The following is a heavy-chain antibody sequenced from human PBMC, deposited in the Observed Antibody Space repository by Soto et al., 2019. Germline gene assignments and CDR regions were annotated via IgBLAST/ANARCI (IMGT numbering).Heavy chain of an antibody. CDR1: GGSFSGYY. J-gene: IGHJ4*02. CDR2: INHSGST. D-gene: IGHD4-17*01. CDR3: ARESSIYGDYDC. V-gene: IGHV4-34*01. Sequence: SETLSLTCAVYGGSFSGYYWSWICQPPGKGLEWIGEINHSGSTNYNPSLKSRVTISVDTSKNQFSLKLSSVTAADTAVYYCARESSIYGDYDCWGQGTLVTVSS.